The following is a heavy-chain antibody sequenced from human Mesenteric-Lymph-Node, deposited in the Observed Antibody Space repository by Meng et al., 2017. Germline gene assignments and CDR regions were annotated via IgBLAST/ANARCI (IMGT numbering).Heavy chain of an antibody. CDR3: ARSLDTSGHAYFDY. V-gene: IGHV1-46*01. D-gene: IGHD3-22*01. Sequence: VQLVQSGAEVKNPGASVRVSCKASGYNFTSYYIYWVRQAPGQGLEWMGIIDSGGGYTSYAQKFRGRVTMTRDTSTNTVYMELSSLRFEDTAVFYCARSLDTSGHAYFDYWGQGTLVTVSS. CDR2: IDSGGGYT. CDR1: GYNFTSYY. J-gene: IGHJ4*02.